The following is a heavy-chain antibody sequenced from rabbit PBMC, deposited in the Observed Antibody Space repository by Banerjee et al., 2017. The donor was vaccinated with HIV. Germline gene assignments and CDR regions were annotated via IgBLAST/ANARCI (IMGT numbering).Heavy chain of an antibody. J-gene: IGHJ4*01. CDR2: IATGSGST. V-gene: IGHV1S45*01. CDR3: ARHIHTSGWGADL. CDR1: GFSFSSAYD. Sequence: QEQLVESGGGLVQPEGSLTLTCTASGFSFSSAYDMCWVRQAPGKGLEWIACIATGSGSTAYANWAKGRFTISKTSSTTVTLQMTSLTAADTATYFCARHIHTSGWGADLWGPGTLVTVS. D-gene: IGHD4-1*01.